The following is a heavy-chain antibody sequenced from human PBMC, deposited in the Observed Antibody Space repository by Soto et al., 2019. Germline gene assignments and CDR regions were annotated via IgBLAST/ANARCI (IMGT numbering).Heavy chain of an antibody. Sequence: ASVKVSCKASGGTFSSYAISWVRQAPGQGLEWMGGIIPIFGTANYAQKFQGRVTITADESTSTAYMELSSLRSEDTAVYYCAIAVAGTNYYYYGMDVWGQGTTVTVSS. D-gene: IGHD6-19*01. V-gene: IGHV1-69*13. CDR3: AIAVAGTNYYYYGMDV. J-gene: IGHJ6*02. CDR2: IIPIFGTA. CDR1: GGTFSSYA.